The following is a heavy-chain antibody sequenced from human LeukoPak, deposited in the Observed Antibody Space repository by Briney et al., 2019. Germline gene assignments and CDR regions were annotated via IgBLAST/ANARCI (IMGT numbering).Heavy chain of an antibody. J-gene: IGHJ4*02. CDR2: IDPSESYT. V-gene: IGHV5-10-1*01. CDR1: GYSFTSYW. Sequence: GESLKISCKGSGYSFTSYWISWVRQMPGKGLEGMVRIDPSESYTNYSPSFQGHVTMSADKFISTAYLQWSSLKASDNAMYYCATGDSEFDYWGQGTLVTVSS. CDR3: ATGDSEFDY. D-gene: IGHD2-21*02.